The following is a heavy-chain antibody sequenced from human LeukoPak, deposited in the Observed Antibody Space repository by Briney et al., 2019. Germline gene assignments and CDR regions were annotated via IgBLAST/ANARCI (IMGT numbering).Heavy chain of an antibody. CDR3: ARDPDYGDYGFDY. CDR1: GFTFSSYE. V-gene: IGHV3-48*03. J-gene: IGHJ4*02. Sequence: GGSLRLSCAASGFTFSSYEMNWVHQAPGKGLEWVSYISSSGSTIYYADSVKGRFTISRDNAKNSLYLQMNSLRAEDTAVYYCARDPDYGDYGFDYWGQGTLVTVSS. CDR2: ISSSGSTI. D-gene: IGHD4-17*01.